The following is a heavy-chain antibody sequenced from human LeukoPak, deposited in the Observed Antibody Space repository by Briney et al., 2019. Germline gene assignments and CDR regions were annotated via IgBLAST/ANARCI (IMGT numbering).Heavy chain of an antibody. CDR1: GYTFTGYY. J-gene: IGHJ4*02. CDR3: AKAPPFRLGELSLFSN. CDR2: INPNSGGT. V-gene: IGHV1-2*06. Sequence: ASVKVSCKASGYTFTGYYMHWVRQAPGQGLEWMGRINPNSGGTNYAQEFQGRVTMTRDTSISTAYMELSRLRSDDTAVYYCAKAPPFRLGELSLFSNWGQGTLVTVSS. D-gene: IGHD3-16*02.